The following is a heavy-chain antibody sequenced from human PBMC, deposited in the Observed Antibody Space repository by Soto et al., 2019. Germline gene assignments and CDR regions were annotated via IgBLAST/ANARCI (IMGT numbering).Heavy chain of an antibody. CDR2: TYYRSKWYN. D-gene: IGHD5-12*01. CDR1: GDSFSRNSAA. CDR3: ARAEVEWLRYYYYYGMDV. Sequence: PSQTLSLTCAISGDSFSRNSAAWNWIRQSPSRGLEWLGRTYYRSKWYNDYAVSVKSRITINPDTSRNQFSLQLNSVTPEDTAVYYCARAEVEWLRYYYYYGMDVWGQGTTVTVSS. J-gene: IGHJ6*02. V-gene: IGHV6-1*01.